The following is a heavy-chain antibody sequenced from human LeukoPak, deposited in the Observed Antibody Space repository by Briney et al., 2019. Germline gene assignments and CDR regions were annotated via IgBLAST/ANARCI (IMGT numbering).Heavy chain of an antibody. Sequence: GGSLRLSCAASGFTFSSYAMSWVRQAPGKGLDLVSAISVSGGSTYYADSLKGRFTIYRDNSKNTLYLQTNSLRAEDTAVYYCAKLGSGWSKGVYYYYGMDVWGKGTTVPVSS. D-gene: IGHD6-19*01. CDR1: GFTFSSYA. CDR2: ISVSGGST. J-gene: IGHJ6*04. V-gene: IGHV3-23*01. CDR3: AKLGSGWSKGVYYYYGMDV.